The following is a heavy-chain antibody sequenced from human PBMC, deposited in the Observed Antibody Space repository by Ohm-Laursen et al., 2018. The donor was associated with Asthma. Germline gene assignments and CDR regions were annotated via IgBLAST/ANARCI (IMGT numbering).Heavy chain of an antibody. CDR3: ARDFVRYFDRALDV. V-gene: IGHV3-64*04. D-gene: IGHD3-9*01. CDR1: GFTFSSYA. Sequence: SLRLSCAASGFTFSSYAMHWVRQAPGKGLEYVSAISSNGGSTYYADSVKGRFTISRDNSKNTLYPQMNSLRAEDAAVYYCARDFVRYFDRALDVWGQGTTVTVSS. CDR2: ISSNGGST. J-gene: IGHJ6*02.